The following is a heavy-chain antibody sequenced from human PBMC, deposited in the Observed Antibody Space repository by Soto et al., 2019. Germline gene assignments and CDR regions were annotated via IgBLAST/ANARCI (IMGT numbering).Heavy chain of an antibody. D-gene: IGHD2-15*01. Sequence: QVQVVESGGGVVQPGRSLRLSCAASGFTLSTYAMHWVRQAPGKGLEWVAVISHDGRNNYYADSVKGRFTISRDNSKSTLSLQMNSLRPEDTAVYYCARDRDEDGGTSDAFDMWGQGTMVPVSS. V-gene: IGHV3-30*04. CDR1: GFTLSTYA. CDR2: ISHDGRNN. CDR3: ARDRDEDGGTSDAFDM. J-gene: IGHJ3*02.